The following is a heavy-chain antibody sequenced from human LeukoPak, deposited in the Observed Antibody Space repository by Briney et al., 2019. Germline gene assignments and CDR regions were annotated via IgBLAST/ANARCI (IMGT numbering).Heavy chain of an antibody. CDR3: ARVDYGGNPFDY. D-gene: IGHD4-23*01. CDR1: GYTFTGYY. Sequence: ASVKVSCKASGYTFTGYYMHWVRQAPGQGLEWMGWINPNSGGTNYAQKFQGRVTMARDTSISTAYMELSRLRSDDTAVYYCARVDYGGNPFDYWGQGTLVTVSS. CDR2: INPNSGGT. V-gene: IGHV1-2*02. J-gene: IGHJ4*02.